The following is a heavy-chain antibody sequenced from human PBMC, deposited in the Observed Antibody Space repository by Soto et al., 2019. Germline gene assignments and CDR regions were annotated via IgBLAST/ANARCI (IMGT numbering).Heavy chain of an antibody. CDR3: AKGDNLGPKTGYAFDP. Sequence: SQTLSLTCAISGDSVSSNSAARNWIRQSPSRGLEWLGRTYYRSKWYNDYAVSVKSRITINPDASKNQFSLQLNSVTPEDTAVYYCAKGDNLGPKTGYAFDPWGQGTLVTVSS. J-gene: IGHJ5*02. CDR2: TYYRSKWYN. V-gene: IGHV6-1*01. D-gene: IGHD5-12*01. CDR1: GDSVSSNSAA.